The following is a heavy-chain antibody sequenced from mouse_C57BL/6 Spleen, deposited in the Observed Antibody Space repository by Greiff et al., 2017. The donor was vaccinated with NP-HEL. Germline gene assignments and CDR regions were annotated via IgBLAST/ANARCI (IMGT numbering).Heavy chain of an antibody. CDR3: ARSGGSSYGWYFDV. Sequence: QVQLQQSGPELVKPGASVKISCKASGYAFSSSWMNWVKQRPGKGLEWIGRIYPGDRDTNYNGKFKGKATLTADKSSSTAYMQLSSLTSEDSAVYFCARSGGSSYGWYFDVWGTGTTVTVSS. D-gene: IGHD1-1*01. V-gene: IGHV1-82*01. CDR2: IYPGDRDT. J-gene: IGHJ1*03. CDR1: GYAFSSSW.